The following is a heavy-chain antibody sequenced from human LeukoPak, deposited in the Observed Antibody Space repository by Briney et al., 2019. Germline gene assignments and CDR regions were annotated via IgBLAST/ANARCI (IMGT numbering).Heavy chain of an antibody. CDR2: ISYDGSNK. V-gene: IGHV3-30*03. Sequence: PGGSLRLSCAASGFTFSSYGMHWVRQAPGKGLGWVAVISYDGSNKYYADSVKGRFTISRDNSKNTLYLQMNSLRAEDTAVYYCASETVDTAMGITYYYDSSGYDWGQGTLVTVSS. CDR3: ASETVDTAMGITYYYDSSGYD. D-gene: IGHD3-22*01. CDR1: GFTFSSYG. J-gene: IGHJ4*02.